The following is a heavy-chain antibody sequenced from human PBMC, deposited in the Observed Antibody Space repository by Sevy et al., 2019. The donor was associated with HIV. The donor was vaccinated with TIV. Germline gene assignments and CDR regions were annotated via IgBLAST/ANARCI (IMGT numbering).Heavy chain of an antibody. CDR1: GFTFSSYW. Sequence: GGSLSLSCAASGFTFSSYWMSWVRQAPGKGLEWVVNIKQDGSEKYYVDSVKGRFTISRDNAKNSLYLQMNSLRAEDTAVYYCARAAGGIAVAGTADYWGQGTLVTVSS. CDR3: ARAAGGIAVAGTADY. V-gene: IGHV3-7*01. J-gene: IGHJ4*02. CDR2: IKQDGSEK. D-gene: IGHD6-19*01.